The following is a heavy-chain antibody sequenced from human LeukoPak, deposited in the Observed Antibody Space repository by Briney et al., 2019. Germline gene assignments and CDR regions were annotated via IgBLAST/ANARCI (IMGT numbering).Heavy chain of an antibody. CDR2: IYYSGST. CDR1: GGSISSYY. D-gene: IGHD6-19*01. Sequence: SETLSLTCTVSGGSISSYYWSWIRQPPGKGLEWIGYIYYSGSTNYNPSLKSRVTISVDTSKNQFSLKLSSVTAADTAVYYCARSLRNSSGWFDYWGQGTLVVVSS. J-gene: IGHJ4*02. CDR3: ARSLRNSSGWFDY. V-gene: IGHV4-59*01.